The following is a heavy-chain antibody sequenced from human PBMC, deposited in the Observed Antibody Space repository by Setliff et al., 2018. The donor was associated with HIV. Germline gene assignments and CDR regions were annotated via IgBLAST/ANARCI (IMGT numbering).Heavy chain of an antibody. D-gene: IGHD2-15*01. V-gene: IGHV4-38-2*01. CDR3: ARAPLSGGSFGWFDP. CDR1: GYFISNGYY. Sequence: KTSETLSLTCAVSGYFISNGYYWGWIRQPPGKGLEWIGSISSSGNTYYNSSLKSRVTTSVDTPKNQFSLKLSSVTAADTAVYYCARAPLSGGSFGWFDPWGQGTLVTVSS. J-gene: IGHJ5*02. CDR2: ISSSGNT.